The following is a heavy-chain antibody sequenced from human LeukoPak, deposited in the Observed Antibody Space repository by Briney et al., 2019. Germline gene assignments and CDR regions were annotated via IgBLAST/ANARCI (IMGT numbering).Heavy chain of an antibody. CDR3: ARSGGYSLARDWFDP. Sequence: GGSLRLSCAASGFTFDDYGMTWVRQAPGRGLEWVSAINWNGGSTGYADSVKGRFTISRYNAKNSLYLQMNSLRGADTAFYYCARSGGYSLARDWFDPWGQGTLVTVSS. D-gene: IGHD2-15*01. CDR1: GFTFDDYG. J-gene: IGHJ5*02. V-gene: IGHV3-20*04. CDR2: INWNGGST.